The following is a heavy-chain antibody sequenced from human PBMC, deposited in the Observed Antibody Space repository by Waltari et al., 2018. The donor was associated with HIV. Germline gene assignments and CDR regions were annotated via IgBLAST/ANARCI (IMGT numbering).Heavy chain of an antibody. CDR2: IWYDGSKK. D-gene: IGHD6-13*01. CDR3: ARVHFASSWSADSFDV. V-gene: IGHV3-33*01. Sequence: VQLEESGGGVVQPGRSRRLSCAASGFRVSDYGMPWVRQAPGKGLQWVAVIWYDGSKKEYSDSVKGRFTISKDNSKNTLFLQMNSLRVDDTTVYFCARVHFASSWSADSFDVWGPGTRITVSS. CDR1: GFRVSDYG. J-gene: IGHJ3*01.